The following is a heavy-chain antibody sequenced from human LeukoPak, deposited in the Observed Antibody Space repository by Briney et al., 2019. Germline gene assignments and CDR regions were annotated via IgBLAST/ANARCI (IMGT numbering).Heavy chain of an antibody. CDR3: ARDSGSGGP. J-gene: IGHJ5*02. CDR1: GFTFSNYW. V-gene: IGHV3-7*01. Sequence: GGSLRLSCAASGFTFSNYWMRWVRQPPGKALEWVAHIKPDGSEKNYVDSVKGRFTLFRDDAKNSVFLQMNSLRVEDTAVYYCARDSGSGGPWGQGTTVTVSS. D-gene: IGHD6-19*01. CDR2: IKPDGSEK.